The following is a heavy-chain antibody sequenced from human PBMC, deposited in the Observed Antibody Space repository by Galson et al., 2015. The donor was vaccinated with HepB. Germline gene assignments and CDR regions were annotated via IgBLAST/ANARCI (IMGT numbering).Heavy chain of an antibody. CDR1: GFTFSSYA. Sequence: SLRLSCAASGFTFSSYAMSWVRQAPGKGLEWVSAISGSGGSTYYADSVKGRFTISRDNSKNTLYLQMNSLRAEDTAVYYCAKSTGPRDQALDYWGQGTLVTVSS. J-gene: IGHJ4*02. V-gene: IGHV3-23*01. CDR2: ISGSGGST. CDR3: AKSTGPRDQALDY. D-gene: IGHD5-24*01.